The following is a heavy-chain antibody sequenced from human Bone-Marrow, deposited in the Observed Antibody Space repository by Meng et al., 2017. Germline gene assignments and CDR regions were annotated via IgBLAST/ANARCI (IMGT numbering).Heavy chain of an antibody. J-gene: IGHJ5*02. V-gene: IGHV4-38-2*02. CDR3: ARQALLLWFGKSDSRFDP. Sequence: SETLSLTCTVSGYSISSGYYWGWIRQPPGKGLEWIGSIYHSGSTYYNPSLKSRVTISVDTSKNQFSLKLSSVTAADTAVYYCARQALLLWFGKSDSRFDPWGQGTLVTVSS. CDR1: GYSISSGYY. D-gene: IGHD3-10*01. CDR2: IYHSGST.